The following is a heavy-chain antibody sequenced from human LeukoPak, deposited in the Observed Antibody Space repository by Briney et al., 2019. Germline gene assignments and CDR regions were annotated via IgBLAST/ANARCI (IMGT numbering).Heavy chain of an antibody. CDR1: GFTFSSYS. D-gene: IGHD3-22*01. V-gene: IGHV3-48*01. CDR3: ARGLFLSGYLDAFDI. Sequence: GGFLRLSCGASGFTFSSYSMNWVRQAPGKGLEWVSYITSSSSTIYYADSVKGRCTISRDGSKNTLYLQMNSLRVEDTAVYYCARGLFLSGYLDAFDIWGQGTVVTVSS. CDR2: ITSSSSTI. J-gene: IGHJ3*02.